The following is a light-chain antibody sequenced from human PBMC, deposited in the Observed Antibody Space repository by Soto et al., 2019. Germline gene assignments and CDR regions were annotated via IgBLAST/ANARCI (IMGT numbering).Light chain of an antibody. J-gene: IGKJ1*01. CDR1: QDISNY. CDR2: DAY. V-gene: IGKV1-33*01. Sequence: DIQMTQSPSSLSASVGDRVTITCQASQDISNYLNWYQQKPGKAPKLLIYDAYNLETGFPSRFSGSGSGTDFTFTISSRQPEDIATYYCQQYDNLPTFCQGTKVEIK. CDR3: QQYDNLPT.